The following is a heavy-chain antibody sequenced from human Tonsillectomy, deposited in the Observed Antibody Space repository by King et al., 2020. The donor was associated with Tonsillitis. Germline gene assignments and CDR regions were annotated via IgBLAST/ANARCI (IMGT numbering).Heavy chain of an antibody. Sequence: QLVQSGGGVVQPGRSLRLSCAASGFTFSNYGMHWVRQAPGKGLEWVALIAYDASYENYADSVKGRFAISRDNSKNTLYLEMNSLRVEDTAVYYCAKDGIVLSDWYFDLWGRGTLVTVSS. J-gene: IGHJ2*01. CDR3: AKDGIVLSDWYFDL. D-gene: IGHD2-15*01. CDR1: GFTFSNYG. V-gene: IGHV3-30*18. CDR2: IAYDASYE.